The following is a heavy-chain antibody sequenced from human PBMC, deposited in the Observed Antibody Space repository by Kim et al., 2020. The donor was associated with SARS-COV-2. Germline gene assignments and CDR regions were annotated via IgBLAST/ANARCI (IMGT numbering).Heavy chain of an antibody. Sequence: ASVKVSCKASGYNFTSYGITWVRQAPGQGLEWMGWISDYNGNTNYAQKLQGRVTMTTDTSTSTAYMELRSLRSDDTAVYYCARVRITIFGVVIFPGDYWGQGTLVTVSS. J-gene: IGHJ4*02. CDR2: ISDYNGNT. D-gene: IGHD3-3*01. V-gene: IGHV1-18*01. CDR1: GYNFTSYG. CDR3: ARVRITIFGVVIFPGDY.